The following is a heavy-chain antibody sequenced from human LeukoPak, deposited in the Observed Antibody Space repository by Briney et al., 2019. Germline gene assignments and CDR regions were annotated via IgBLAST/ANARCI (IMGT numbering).Heavy chain of an antibody. D-gene: IGHD3-22*01. CDR2: ISESGGYT. V-gene: IGHV3-23*01. J-gene: IGHJ4*02. Sequence: GGSLRLSCAGSGFTFSSYAMSWVRQAPGKGLEWVSAISESGGYTKYADPVKGRFTISRDNSKNTLYLQMNSLKAEDTAAYYCASRGAYYDPFDYWGQGTLVTVSS. CDR3: ASRGAYYDPFDY. CDR1: GFTFSSYA.